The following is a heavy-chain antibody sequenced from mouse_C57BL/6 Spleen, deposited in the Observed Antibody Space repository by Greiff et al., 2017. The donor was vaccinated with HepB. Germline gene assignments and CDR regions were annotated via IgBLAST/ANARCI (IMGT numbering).Heavy chain of an antibody. CDR3: ARVYYGNYGPFDY. J-gene: IGHJ2*01. Sequence: EVKLQESGPGLVKPSQSLSLTCSVTGYSITSGYYWNWIRQFPGNKLEWMGYISYDGSNNYNPSLKNRISITRDTSKNQFFLKLNSVTTEDTATYYCARVYYGNYGPFDYWGQGTTLTVSS. D-gene: IGHD2-1*01. CDR2: ISYDGSN. CDR1: GYSITSGYY. V-gene: IGHV3-6*01.